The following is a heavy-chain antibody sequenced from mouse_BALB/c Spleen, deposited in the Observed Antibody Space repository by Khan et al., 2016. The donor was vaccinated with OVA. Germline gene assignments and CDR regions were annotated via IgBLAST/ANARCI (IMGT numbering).Heavy chain of an antibody. J-gene: IGHJ3*01. V-gene: IGHV2-3*01. D-gene: IGHD1-1*01. CDR2: IWGDGST. CDR3: ALYYYGRAWFAY. CDR1: GFSLTSYG. Sequence: QMQLEESGPGLVAPSQSLSITRTVSGFSLTSYGVGWVRQPPGKGLEWLGVIWGDGSTNYHSALISRLNINKDNSKSQVFLKLNSLQTDDTATYYCALYYYGRAWFAYWGQGTLVTVSA.